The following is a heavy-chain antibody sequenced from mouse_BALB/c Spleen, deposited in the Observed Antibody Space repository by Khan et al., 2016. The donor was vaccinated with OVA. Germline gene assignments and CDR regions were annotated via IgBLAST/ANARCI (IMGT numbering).Heavy chain of an antibody. J-gene: IGHJ1*01. D-gene: IGHD1-1*01. Sequence: EVQRVELGPGLVKLSQTVSRTCTVTGISITSGNYRWSWIRQFPGNKLEWIGNIYYSGTVTYNPSLTSRTTITTDTSKNQFLLEMNSLTAEDTATYDCARDYGSLYWYFDVWGAGTTVTVSS. CDR1: GISITSGNYR. V-gene: IGHV3-5*02. CDR3: ARDYGSLYWYFDV. CDR2: IYYSGTV.